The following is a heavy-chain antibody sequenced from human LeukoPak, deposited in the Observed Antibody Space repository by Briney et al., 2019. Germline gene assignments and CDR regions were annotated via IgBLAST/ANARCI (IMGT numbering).Heavy chain of an antibody. Sequence: GSIYYSGSTYYNPSLKSRVTISVDTSKNQFSLKLSSVTAADTAVYYCARNYCSGGSCYFDYWGQGTLVTVSS. D-gene: IGHD2-15*01. J-gene: IGHJ4*02. CDR3: ARNYCSGGSCYFDY. CDR2: IYYSGST. V-gene: IGHV4-39*01.